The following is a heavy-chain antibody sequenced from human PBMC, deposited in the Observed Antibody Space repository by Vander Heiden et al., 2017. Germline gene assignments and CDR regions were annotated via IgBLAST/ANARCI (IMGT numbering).Heavy chain of an antibody. D-gene: IGHD2-21*02. J-gene: IGHJ4*02. CDR2: IWYDGSNK. Sequence: QVQLVESGGGVVQPGRSLRLSCAASGFTFSSYGMHWVRQAPGKGLEWLAVIWYDGSNKYYADSVKGRFTISRDNSKNTLYLQMNSLRAEDTAVYYCARGGGGNSLDYWGQGTLVTVSS. CDR1: GFTFSSYG. V-gene: IGHV3-33*01. CDR3: ARGGGGNSLDY.